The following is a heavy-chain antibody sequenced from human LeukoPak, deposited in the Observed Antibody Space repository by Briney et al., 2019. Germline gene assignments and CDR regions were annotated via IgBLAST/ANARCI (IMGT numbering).Heavy chain of an antibody. V-gene: IGHV4-59*01. CDR3: ARRYQQSKWKYYYYYMDV. Sequence: PSETLSLTCSVSGASFSTNYWSWIRQPPGRGLEWIGYVFDSGSTNYNPSLRSRVTISVDTSTQQLSLRLSPVTAADTAVCYCARRYQQSKWKYYYYYMDVWGKGTAVTVSS. CDR2: VFDSGST. J-gene: IGHJ6*03. D-gene: IGHD1-1*01. CDR1: GASFSTNY.